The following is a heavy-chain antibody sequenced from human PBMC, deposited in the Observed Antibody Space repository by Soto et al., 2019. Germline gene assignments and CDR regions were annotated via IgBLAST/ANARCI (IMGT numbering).Heavy chain of an antibody. CDR3: AKVGCSSTSCYALDY. V-gene: IGHV3-9*01. J-gene: IGHJ4*02. CDR1: GFTFDDYA. CDR2: ISWNSGSI. Sequence: EVQLVESGGGLVQPGRSLRLSCAASGFTFDDYAMHWARQAPGKGLEWVSGISWNSGSIGYADSVKGRFTISRDNAKNSLYLQMNSLRAEDTALYYCAKVGCSSTSCYALDYWGQGTLVTVSS. D-gene: IGHD2-2*01.